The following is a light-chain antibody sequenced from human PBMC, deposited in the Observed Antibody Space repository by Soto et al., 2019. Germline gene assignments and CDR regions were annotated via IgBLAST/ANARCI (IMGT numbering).Light chain of an antibody. Sequence: QSALIQPRSVSGSPGQSVTISCTGTSSDVGVYKYVSWYRQHPGKAPKLMIYDVITRPSGVPDRFSGSKSGNTASLTISGLQAEDEADYYCCSYAGDYTFVFRSGTKLTVL. V-gene: IGLV2-11*01. CDR2: DVI. CDR3: CSYAGDYTFV. J-gene: IGLJ1*01. CDR1: SSDVGVYKY.